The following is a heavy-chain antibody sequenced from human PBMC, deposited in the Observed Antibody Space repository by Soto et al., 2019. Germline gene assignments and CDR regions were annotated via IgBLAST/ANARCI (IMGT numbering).Heavy chain of an antibody. CDR3: ATQTGFTNWFDP. CDR2: MYYSGSA. Sequence: SETLSLTCTVSGGSISSGGYYWSWIRQHPGKGLEWIGYMYYSGSAYYNPSLKSRVTISVDTSKNQFSLKLSSVTAADTAVYYCATQTGFTNWFDPWGQGTLDTVSS. V-gene: IGHV4-31*03. CDR1: GGSISSGGYY. D-gene: IGHD1-1*01. J-gene: IGHJ5*02.